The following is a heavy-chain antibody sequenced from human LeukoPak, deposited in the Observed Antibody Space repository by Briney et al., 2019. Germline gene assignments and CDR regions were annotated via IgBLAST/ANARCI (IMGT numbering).Heavy chain of an antibody. CDR3: ARVGAAAGTGWFDP. V-gene: IGHV4-4*02. D-gene: IGHD6-13*01. CDR1: GGSISSGNW. Sequence: MASETLSLTCAVSGGSISSGNWWGWVRQPPGKGLEWIGEIYRSGSANYNPFLKSRVTISVDKSKNQFSLNLSSVTAADTAVYYCARVGAAAGTGWFDPWGQGTLVTVSS. J-gene: IGHJ5*02. CDR2: IYRSGSA.